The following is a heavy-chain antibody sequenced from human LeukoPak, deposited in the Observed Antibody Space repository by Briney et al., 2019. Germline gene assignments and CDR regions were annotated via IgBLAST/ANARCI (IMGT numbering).Heavy chain of an antibody. Sequence: ASVTVSCKGSGYGFTSYDINWVRQATGQGHERKGWMNLNSGNTGYAQKFQGRVTMTRNTSISTVYMEMSSLRSEDTAVYYCARGGSYDSSGYYKLDYWGQGTLVTVSS. J-gene: IGHJ4*02. V-gene: IGHV1-8*01. CDR3: ARGGSYDSSGYYKLDY. D-gene: IGHD3-22*01. CDR2: MNLNSGNT. CDR1: GYGFTSYD.